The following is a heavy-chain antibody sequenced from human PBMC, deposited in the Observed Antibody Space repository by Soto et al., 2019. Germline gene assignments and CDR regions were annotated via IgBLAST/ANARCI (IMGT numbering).Heavy chain of an antibody. D-gene: IGHD6-19*01. Sequence: SETLSLTCTVSGGSISSSSYYWGWIRQPPGKGLEWIGSIYYSGSTYYNPSLKSRVTISVDTSKNQFSLKLSSVTAADTAVYYCARIRHGSGWYDYWGQGTLVTVSS. CDR2: IYYSGST. J-gene: IGHJ4*02. V-gene: IGHV4-39*01. CDR3: ARIRHGSGWYDY. CDR1: GGSISSSSYY.